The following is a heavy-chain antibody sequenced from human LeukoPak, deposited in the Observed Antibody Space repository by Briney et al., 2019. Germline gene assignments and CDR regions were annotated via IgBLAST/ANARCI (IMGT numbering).Heavy chain of an antibody. Sequence: GGSLRLSCAASGFTFSTYSMKWVRQAPGKGLEWVSSISSSGSYMYYADSMRGRFTISRDNAKNSLYLQMNSLRAEDTAVYYCARRDYYYMAVWGKGTTVTVSS. J-gene: IGHJ6*03. V-gene: IGHV3-21*01. CDR1: GFTFSTYS. CDR2: ISSSGSYM. CDR3: ARRDYYYMAV.